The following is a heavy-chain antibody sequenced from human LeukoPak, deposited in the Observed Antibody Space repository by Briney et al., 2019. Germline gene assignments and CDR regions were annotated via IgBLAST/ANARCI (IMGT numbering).Heavy chain of an antibody. CDR2: ISAYNGNT. D-gene: IGHD6-6*01. CDR3: ARDLGYSSSSATPLDY. Sequence: GASVKVSCKASGYTFTSYGISWVRQAPGQGLEWMGWISAYNGNTNYAQKLQGRVTMPTDTSTSTAYMELRSLTSDDTAVYYCARDLGYSSSSATPLDYWGQGTLVTVSS. V-gene: IGHV1-18*01. CDR1: GYTFTSYG. J-gene: IGHJ4*02.